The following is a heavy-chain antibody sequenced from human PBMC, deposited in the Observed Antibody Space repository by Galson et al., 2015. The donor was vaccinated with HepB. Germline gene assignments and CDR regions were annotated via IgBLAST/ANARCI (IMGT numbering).Heavy chain of an antibody. V-gene: IGHV3-23*01. D-gene: IGHD3-3*01. CDR3: AKVGVRFLEWLAPEAKGAFDI. CDR2: ISGSGGST. J-gene: IGHJ3*02. CDR1: GFTFSSYA. Sequence: SLRLSCAASGFTFSSYAMSWVRQAPGKGLEWVSAISGSGGSTYYADSVKGRFTISRDNSKNTLYLQMNSLRAVDTAVYYCAKVGVRFLEWLAPEAKGAFDIWGQGTMVTVSS.